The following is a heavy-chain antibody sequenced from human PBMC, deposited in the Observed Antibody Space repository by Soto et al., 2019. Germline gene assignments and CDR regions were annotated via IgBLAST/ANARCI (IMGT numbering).Heavy chain of an antibody. J-gene: IGHJ4*02. Sequence: QVQLVESGGGVVQPGRSLRLSCAASGFSFSSYGMHWVRQAPGKGLEWVAVIWYDGSNKYYADSVKGRFTISRDNSKNTLYLQMNSLRAEDTAVYYCARDMSEDSSGSWWGQGTLVTVSS. V-gene: IGHV3-33*01. CDR1: GFSFSSYG. D-gene: IGHD3-22*01. CDR3: ARDMSEDSSGSW. CDR2: IWYDGSNK.